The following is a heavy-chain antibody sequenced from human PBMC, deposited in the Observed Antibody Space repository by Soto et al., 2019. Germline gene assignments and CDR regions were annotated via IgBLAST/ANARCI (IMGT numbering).Heavy chain of an antibody. CDR2: IYWDDDK. Sequence: QITLKESGPTLVKPTQTLTLTCTFSGFSLSTSGVGVGWIRQPPGKALEWLALIYWDDDKRYSPSLKSRLTITKDTSKNQVVLTMTNMDPVDTATYYCAHSLIYDYIWGSFGYYFDYWGQGTLVTVSS. CDR1: GFSLSTSGVG. V-gene: IGHV2-5*02. D-gene: IGHD3-16*01. CDR3: AHSLIYDYIWGSFGYYFDY. J-gene: IGHJ4*02.